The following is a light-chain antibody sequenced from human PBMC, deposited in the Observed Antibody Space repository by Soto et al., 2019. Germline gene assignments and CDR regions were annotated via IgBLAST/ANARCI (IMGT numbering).Light chain of an antibody. CDR3: QHRLT. V-gene: IGKV3-11*01. CDR2: DAS. CDR1: QSVSIS. J-gene: IGKJ4*02. Sequence: VLTLSPATLSLSAVDSFTLSSRASQSVSISLSWDQQKPGQAPRLLIYDASNGATGIPARFSGVGSGTAFTRPISSLEPEDSALYYCQHRLTFGRGTKVDIK.